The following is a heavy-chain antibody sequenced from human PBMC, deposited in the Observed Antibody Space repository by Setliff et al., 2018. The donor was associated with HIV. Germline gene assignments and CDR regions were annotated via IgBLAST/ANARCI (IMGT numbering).Heavy chain of an antibody. J-gene: IGHJ4*02. V-gene: IGHV4-39*01. CDR3: ARVLDYSNPGYFVY. CDR1: GGSISISSYY. Sequence: SETLSLTCTVSGGSISISSYYWGWIRQPPGKGLEWIGSMYYSGSTYSNPSLKSRVTISADTSKNQISLKLNSVTAADTALYYCARVLDYSNPGYFVYWGQGTLVTVSS. D-gene: IGHD4-4*01. CDR2: MYYSGST.